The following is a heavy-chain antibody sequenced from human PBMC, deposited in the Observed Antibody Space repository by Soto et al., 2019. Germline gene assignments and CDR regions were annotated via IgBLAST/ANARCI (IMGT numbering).Heavy chain of an antibody. V-gene: IGHV4-31*03. CDR1: GASISSGGYS. D-gene: IGHD5-12*01. Sequence: PSETLSLTCTVSGASISSGGYSWSWIRQHPGKGLEWIGYIYFSGSTYYNPSLTSRLTISLDTSKNQFSLNLSSVTAADTALYYCARRLGANYYYYAMDVWGQGTTVTVSS. J-gene: IGHJ6*02. CDR3: ARRLGANYYYYAMDV. CDR2: IYFSGST.